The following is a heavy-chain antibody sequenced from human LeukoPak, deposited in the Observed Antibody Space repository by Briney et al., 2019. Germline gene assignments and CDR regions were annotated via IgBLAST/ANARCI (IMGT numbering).Heavy chain of an antibody. J-gene: IGHJ4*02. CDR1: GFTFSSYA. CDR3: ARGGSSQVDY. Sequence: GGSLRLSCAASGFTFSSYAMTWVRQAPGKGLEWVSSISSSSSYIYYADSVKGRFTISRDNAKNSLYLQMNSLRAEDTAVYYCARGGSSQVDYWGQGTLVTVSS. CDR2: ISSSSSYI. V-gene: IGHV3-21*01.